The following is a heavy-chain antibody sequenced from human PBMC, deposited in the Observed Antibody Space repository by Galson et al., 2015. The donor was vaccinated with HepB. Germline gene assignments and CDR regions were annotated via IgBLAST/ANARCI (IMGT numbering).Heavy chain of an antibody. Sequence: SLRLSCAASGFSVSSTYISWVRQAPGKGLQWVSIIYSGDNAYYADSVKGRFTFSRDNSKNTVYFQMSSLTVEDAAVYYCAGVLRNSWYFDLWGRGTLVTVSS. CDR1: GFSVSSTY. J-gene: IGHJ2*01. CDR2: IYSGDNA. D-gene: IGHD3-3*01. V-gene: IGHV3-66*02. CDR3: AGVLRNSWYFDL.